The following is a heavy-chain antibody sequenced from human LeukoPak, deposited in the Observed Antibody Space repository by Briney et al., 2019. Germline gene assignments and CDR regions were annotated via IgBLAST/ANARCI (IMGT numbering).Heavy chain of an antibody. J-gene: IGHJ4*02. Sequence: GASVKVYCKASGYTFTGYYMHWVRQAPGQGLEWMGWINPNSGGTNYAQKFQGRVTMTRDTSISTAYMELSRLRSDDTAVYYCARERITMVRVFDYWGQGTLVTVSS. CDR2: INPNSGGT. D-gene: IGHD3-10*01. V-gene: IGHV1-2*02. CDR1: GYTFTGYY. CDR3: ARERITMVRVFDY.